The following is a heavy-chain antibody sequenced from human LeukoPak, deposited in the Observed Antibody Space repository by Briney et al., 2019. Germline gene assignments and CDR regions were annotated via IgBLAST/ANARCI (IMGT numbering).Heavy chain of an antibody. Sequence: GGSLRLSCAASGFTFSSYEMNWVRQAPGKGLEWVSYISSSGSTIYYADSVKGRFTISRDNAKNSLYLQMNSLRAEDTAVYYCARGGYYDTSGYYNHFDYWGQGTLVTVSS. CDR3: ARGGYYDTSGYYNHFDY. CDR2: ISSSGSTI. CDR1: GFTFSSYE. J-gene: IGHJ4*02. V-gene: IGHV3-48*03. D-gene: IGHD3-22*01.